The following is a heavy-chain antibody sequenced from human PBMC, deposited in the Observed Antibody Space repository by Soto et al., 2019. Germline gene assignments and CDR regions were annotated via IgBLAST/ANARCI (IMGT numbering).Heavy chain of an antibody. CDR2: ISSSSSTI. V-gene: IGHV3-48*02. D-gene: IGHD3-22*01. Sequence: GGSLRLSCAASGFTFSSYSMNWVRQAPGKGLEWVSYISSSSSTIYYADSVKGRFTISRDNAKNSLYLQMNSLRDEDTAVYYCARVLDYYDSSGYYYAFDIWGQGTMVTVSS. CDR3: ARVLDYYDSSGYYYAFDI. CDR1: GFTFSSYS. J-gene: IGHJ3*02.